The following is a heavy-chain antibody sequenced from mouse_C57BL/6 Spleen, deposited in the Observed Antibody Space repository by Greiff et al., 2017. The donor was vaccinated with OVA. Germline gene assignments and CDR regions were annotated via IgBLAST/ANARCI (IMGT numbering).Heavy chain of an antibody. CDR3: VRDPFLYREYFDV. CDR2: LRSKSNNYAT. CDR1: GFSFNTYA. Sequence: EVQLVESGGGLVQPKGSLKLSCAASGFSFNTYAMNWVRQAPGKGLEWVARLRSKSNNYATYYADSVKDRFTISRDDSESMLYLQMNNMKTEDTAMYYCVRDPFLYREYFDVWGTGTTVTVSS. J-gene: IGHJ1*03. V-gene: IGHV10-1*01.